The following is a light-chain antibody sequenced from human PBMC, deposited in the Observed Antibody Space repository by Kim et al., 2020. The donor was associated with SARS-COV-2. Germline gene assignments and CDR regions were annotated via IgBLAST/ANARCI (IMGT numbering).Light chain of an antibody. V-gene: IGKV3-20*01. CDR1: QSMDINF. CDR2: GTT. CDR3: RQYETSWWT. Sequence: SPGEGVSLSCSARQSMDINFLAWYQQKPGQAPRLLIDGTTTRAAGIPDRIRGGGSGTDFTLTISRLEAADVAIDYCRQYETSWWTFGQGTKVDIK. J-gene: IGKJ1*01.